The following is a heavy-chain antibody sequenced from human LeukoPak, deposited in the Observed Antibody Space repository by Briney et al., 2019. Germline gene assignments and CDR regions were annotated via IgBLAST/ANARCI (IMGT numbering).Heavy chain of an antibody. J-gene: IGHJ6*02. CDR3: ARDSSGTLYYYYGMDV. CDR2: IYYSGST. Sequence: PSQTLPLTCTVSGGSISSGDYYWSWIRQPPGKGLEWIGYIYYSGSTYYNPSLKSRVTISVDTSKNQFSLKLSSVTAADTAVYYCARDSSGTLYYYYGMDVWGQGTTVTVSS. CDR1: GGSISSGDYY. D-gene: IGHD3-22*01. V-gene: IGHV4-30-4*01.